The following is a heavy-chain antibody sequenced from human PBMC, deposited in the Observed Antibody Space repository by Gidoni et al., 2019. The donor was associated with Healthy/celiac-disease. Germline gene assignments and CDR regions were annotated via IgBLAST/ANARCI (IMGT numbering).Heavy chain of an antibody. Sequence: EVQLVQSGAEVKKPGESLKISCKGSGYSFTSYWIGWVRQMPGKGLEWMGIIYPGDSDTRYSPSFQGQVTISADKSISTAYLQWSSLKASDTAMYYCARQRGAGGSGSYYNAGDYWGQGTLVTVSS. D-gene: IGHD3-10*01. J-gene: IGHJ4*02. CDR2: IYPGDSDT. CDR3: ARQRGAGGSGSYYNAGDY. CDR1: GYSFTSYW. V-gene: IGHV5-51*01.